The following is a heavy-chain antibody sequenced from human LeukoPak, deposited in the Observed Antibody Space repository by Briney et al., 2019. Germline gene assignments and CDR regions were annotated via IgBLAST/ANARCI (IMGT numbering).Heavy chain of an antibody. V-gene: IGHV4-34*01. CDR1: GGSFSGHY. CDR2: INHSGST. D-gene: IGHD3-16*02. CDR3: ARSPYYDYVWGSYRPYYFDY. J-gene: IGHJ4*02. Sequence: SETLSLTCAVYGGSFSGHYWSWIRQPPGKGLEWIGEINHSGSTNYNPSLKSRVTISVDTSKNQFSLKLSSVTAADTAVYYCARSPYYDYVWGSYRPYYFDYWGQGTLVTVSS.